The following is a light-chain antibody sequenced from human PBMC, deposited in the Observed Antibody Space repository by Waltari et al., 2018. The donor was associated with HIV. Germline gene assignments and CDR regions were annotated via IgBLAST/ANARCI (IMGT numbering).Light chain of an antibody. CDR2: DTS. J-gene: IGLJ2*01. Sequence: QAVVTQEPSLTVSPGGTVTPTSGPTTGAVTSGHYPYWFQQKPGQAPRTLIYDTSNKHSWTPARLSGSLRGGEAALTLSGAQPEDEAECYCLLSCGGARAVVFGGGTKLTVL. CDR3: LLSCGGARAVV. CDR1: TGAVTSGHY. V-gene: IGLV7-46*01.